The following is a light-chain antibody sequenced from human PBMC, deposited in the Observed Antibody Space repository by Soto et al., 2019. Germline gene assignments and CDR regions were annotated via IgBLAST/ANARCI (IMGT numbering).Light chain of an antibody. V-gene: IGKV1-39*01. CDR2: AAS. J-gene: IGKJ2*01. CDR3: QQSYSTPYT. CDR1: QSISSY. Sequence: DIQMTQSPSSLSASVGDRVTSTCRASQSISSYLNWYQQKPGKAPKLLIYAASSLQSGVPSRFSGSGSGTDFTLTITSLHPEDFATNYCQQSYSTPYTFGQGTKLEIK.